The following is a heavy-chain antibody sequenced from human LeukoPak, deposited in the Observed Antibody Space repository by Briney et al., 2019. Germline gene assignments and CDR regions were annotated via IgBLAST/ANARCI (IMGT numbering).Heavy chain of an antibody. CDR3: ARGGCSSTSCYHNWFDP. CDR1: GGSISSGSYY. D-gene: IGHD2-2*01. V-gene: IGHV4-61*02. J-gene: IGHJ5*02. Sequence: SETLSLTCTVSGGSISSGSYYWSWIRQPAGKGLEWIGRIYTSGSTNYNPSLKSRVTMSVDTSKNQFSLKLSSVTAADTAVYYCARGGCSSTSCYHNWFDPWGQGTLVTVSS. CDR2: IYTSGST.